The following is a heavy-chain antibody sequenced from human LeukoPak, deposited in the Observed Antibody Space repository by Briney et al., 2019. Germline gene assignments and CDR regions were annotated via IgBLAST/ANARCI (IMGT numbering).Heavy chain of an antibody. CDR2: ISGSGGST. CDR1: GFTFSSYA. J-gene: IGHJ4*02. Sequence: GGSLRLSCAASGFTFSSYAMSWVRQAPGKGLEWVSAISGSGGSTYYADSVKGRFTISRDNSKNTPYLQMNSLRAEDTAVYYCASSLGIFGVVIPFDYWGQGTLVTVSS. D-gene: IGHD3-3*01. CDR3: ASSLGIFGVVIPFDY. V-gene: IGHV3-23*01.